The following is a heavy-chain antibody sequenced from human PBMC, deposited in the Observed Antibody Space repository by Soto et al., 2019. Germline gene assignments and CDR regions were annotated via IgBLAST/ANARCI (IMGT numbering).Heavy chain of an antibody. Sequence: QLQLQESGPGLVKPSETLSLTCTVSGGSISSSSYYWGWIRQPPGKGLEWIGSIYYSGSTYYNPSLKNRVTISVDTSKNQFSLTLSSVTAADTAVYYWARHDYGDYVNWFDPWGQGTLVTVSS. D-gene: IGHD4-17*01. CDR2: IYYSGST. V-gene: IGHV4-39*01. CDR3: ARHDYGDYVNWFDP. CDR1: GGSISSSSYY. J-gene: IGHJ5*02.